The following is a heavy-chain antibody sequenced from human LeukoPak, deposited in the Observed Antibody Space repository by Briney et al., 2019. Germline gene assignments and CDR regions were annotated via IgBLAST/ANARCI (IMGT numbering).Heavy chain of an antibody. CDR2: IYYSGST. J-gene: IGHJ4*02. V-gene: IGHV4-31*03. D-gene: IGHD3-10*01. Sequence: PSQTLSLTCTASGGSISSGGYYWSWIRQHPGKGLEWIGYIYYSGSTYYNPSLKSRVTISVDTSKNQFSLKLSSVTAADTAVYYCARVRAPELLWFGELLSGGRYFDYWGQGTLVTVSS. CDR3: ARVRAPELLWFGELLSGGRYFDY. CDR1: GGSISSGGYY.